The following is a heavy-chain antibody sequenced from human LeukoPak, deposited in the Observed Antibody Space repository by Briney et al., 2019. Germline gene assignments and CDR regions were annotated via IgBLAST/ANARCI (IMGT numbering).Heavy chain of an antibody. Sequence: SETLSLTCTVSGGSISSSSYYWGWIRQPPGKGLEWIGSIYYSGSTYYNPSLKSRVTISVDTSKNQFSLKLSSVTAADTAVYYCARTVSYPRDSSSWYLHIPSYYYYYYMDVWGKGTTVTISS. CDR1: GGSISSSSYY. J-gene: IGHJ6*03. CDR3: ARTVSYPRDSSSWYLHIPSYYYYYYMDV. D-gene: IGHD6-13*01. V-gene: IGHV4-39*07. CDR2: IYYSGST.